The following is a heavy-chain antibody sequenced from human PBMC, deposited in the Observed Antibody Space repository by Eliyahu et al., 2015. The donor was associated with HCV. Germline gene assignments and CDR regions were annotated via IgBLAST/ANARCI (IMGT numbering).Heavy chain of an antibody. J-gene: IGHJ5*02. V-gene: IGHV4-59*01. CDR2: IHYRGST. CDR3: ASGGGGIAVTGTGGWFDP. CDR1: GXXITTYX. D-gene: IGHD6-19*01. Sequence: QVQLQESGPGLVKPSETLSLTCTVSGXXITTYXWSWXRQPPGKGLEWIGYIHYRGSTNYNPSLKSRVTMSVDMSKNQFSLNLTSVTAADTAMYYCASGGGGIAVTGTGGWFDPWGQGTLVTVSS.